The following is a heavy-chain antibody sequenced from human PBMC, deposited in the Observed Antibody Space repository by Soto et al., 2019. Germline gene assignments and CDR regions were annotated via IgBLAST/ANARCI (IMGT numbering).Heavy chain of an antibody. CDR2: FRSKAYDGTK. CDR3: TRSLGDYVLVWFDP. V-gene: IGHV3-49*03. CDR1: GFTFGDYA. J-gene: IGHJ5*02. D-gene: IGHD4-17*01. Sequence: GGSLRLSCTASGFTFGDYAMSWFRQAPGRGLGGVGLFRSKAYDGTKEYAASLKGRFTISRDDSKSSAYLQMNSLKTEDTAVYYCTRSLGDYVLVWFDPWGQGTLVTVSS.